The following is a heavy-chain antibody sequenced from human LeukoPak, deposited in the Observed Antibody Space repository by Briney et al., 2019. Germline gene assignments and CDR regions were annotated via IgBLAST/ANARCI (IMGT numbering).Heavy chain of an antibody. CDR3: ARKGMADY. D-gene: IGHD5-24*01. CDR2: IRQDGSDK. Sequence: PGGSLRLSCAASGFTFSSYWMSWVRQAPGKGLEWAANIRQDGSDKYYVDSVKGRFTISRDNAKNSLYLQMNTLRAEDTAVYYCARKGMADYWGQGTLVTVSS. J-gene: IGHJ4*02. CDR1: GFTFSSYW. V-gene: IGHV3-7*04.